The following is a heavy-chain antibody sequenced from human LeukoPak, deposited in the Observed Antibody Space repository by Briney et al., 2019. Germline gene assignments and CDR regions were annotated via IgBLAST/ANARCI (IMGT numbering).Heavy chain of an antibody. J-gene: IGHJ4*02. D-gene: IGHD3-10*01. CDR2: IYYSGST. CDR3: ATQFGEDY. CDR1: GGSISSSSYY. Sequence: PSETLSLTCTVSGGSISSSSYYWGWIRQPPGKGLEWIGSIYYSGSTYYNPSLKSRVTISVDTSKNQFSLKLSSVTAADTAVYYCATQFGEDYWGQGTLVTVSS. V-gene: IGHV4-39*01.